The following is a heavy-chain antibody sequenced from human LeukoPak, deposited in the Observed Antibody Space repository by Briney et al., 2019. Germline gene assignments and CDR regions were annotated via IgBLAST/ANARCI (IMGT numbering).Heavy chain of an antibody. V-gene: IGHV1-18*01. CDR2: ISAYNGNT. CDR1: GYTFTSYV. CDR3: ARLDSGSYPAVVDY. J-gene: IGHJ4*02. D-gene: IGHD1-26*01. Sequence: ASVKVSCKASGYTFTSYVISWVRQAPGQGLEWMGWISAYNGNTNYAQKLQGRVTMTTDTSTSTAYMELRSLRSDDTAVYYCARLDSGSYPAVVDYWGQGTLVTVSS.